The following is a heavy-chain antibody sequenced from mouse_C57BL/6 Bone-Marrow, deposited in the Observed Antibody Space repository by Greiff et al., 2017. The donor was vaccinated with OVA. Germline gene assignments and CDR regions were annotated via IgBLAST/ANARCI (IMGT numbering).Heavy chain of an antibody. Sequence: QVQLQQPGAELVMPGASVTLSCKASGYTFTSYWMHWVKQRPGQGLEWIGEIDPSASYTNYNQKFKGKSTLTADKSSSTAYMQLSSLTSEDSAVYYCATRPPYYCGSEGFAYWGQGTLVTVSA. D-gene: IGHD1-1*01. CDR2: IDPSASYT. V-gene: IGHV1-69*01. J-gene: IGHJ3*01. CDR1: GYTFTSYW. CDR3: ATRPPYYCGSEGFAY.